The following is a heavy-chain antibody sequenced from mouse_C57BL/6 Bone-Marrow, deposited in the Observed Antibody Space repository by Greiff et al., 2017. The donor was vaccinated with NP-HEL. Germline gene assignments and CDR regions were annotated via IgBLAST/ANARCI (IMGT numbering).Heavy chain of an antibody. D-gene: IGHD3-2*02. Sequence: QVQLQQPGAELVRPGNSVKLSCKASGYTFTSYWMHWVKQRPGQGLEWIGVIDPSDSYTNYNQKLKGKATLTVDTSSSTAYMQLSSLTSEDSAVYYCARQLRLRFAYWGQGTLVTVSA. CDR3: ARQLRLRFAY. V-gene: IGHV1-59*01. J-gene: IGHJ3*01. CDR1: GYTFTSYW. CDR2: IDPSDSYT.